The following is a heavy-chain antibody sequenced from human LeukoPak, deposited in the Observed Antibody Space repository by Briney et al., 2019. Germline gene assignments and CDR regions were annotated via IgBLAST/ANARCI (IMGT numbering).Heavy chain of an antibody. CDR2: ISSSSSYK. CDR3: ARSAAGTYY. Sequence: PGGSLRLSCVASGFTFSSYSMNWVRQAPGKGLEWVSSISSSSSYKCYTDSVKGRFTISRDNAKNPLYLQMNSLRAEDTAVYYCARSAAGTYYWGQGTLVTVSS. J-gene: IGHJ4*02. V-gene: IGHV3-21*01. D-gene: IGHD1-1*01. CDR1: GFTFSSYS.